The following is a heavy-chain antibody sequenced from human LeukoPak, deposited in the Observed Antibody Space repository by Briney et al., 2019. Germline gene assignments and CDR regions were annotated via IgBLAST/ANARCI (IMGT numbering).Heavy chain of an antibody. Sequence: SSETLSLTCTVSGGSISSSSYYWGWIRQPPGKGLEWIGSIYYSGSTYYNPSLKSRVTISVDTSKNQFSPKLSSVTAADTAVYSCARGNSYGPHDAFDIWGQGTMVTISS. CDR1: GGSISSSSYY. D-gene: IGHD3-16*01. CDR2: IYYSGST. J-gene: IGHJ3*02. V-gene: IGHV4-39*07. CDR3: ARGNSYGPHDAFDI.